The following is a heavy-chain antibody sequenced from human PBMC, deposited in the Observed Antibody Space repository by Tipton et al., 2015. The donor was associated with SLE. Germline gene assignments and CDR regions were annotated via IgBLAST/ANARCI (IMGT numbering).Heavy chain of an antibody. CDR3: ASYDSSGYYSDY. D-gene: IGHD3-22*01. J-gene: IGHJ4*02. V-gene: IGHV3-7*01. CDR1: GFTFSSYW. CDR2: IKQDGSEK. Sequence: GSLRLSCAASGFTFSSYWMSWVRQAPGKGLEWVANIKQDGSEKYYVDSVKGRFTISRDNAKNSLYLQMNSLRAEDTAVYYCASYDSSGYYSDYWGQGTLVTVSS.